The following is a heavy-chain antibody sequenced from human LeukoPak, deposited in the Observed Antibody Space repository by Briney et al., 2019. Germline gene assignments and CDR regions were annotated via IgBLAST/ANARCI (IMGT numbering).Heavy chain of an antibody. CDR2: IWYDGSNK. V-gene: IGHV3-33*01. J-gene: IGHJ4*02. D-gene: IGHD1-1*01. CDR1: GFTFSTYG. Sequence: GGSLRLSCAASGFTFSTYGIHWVRQAPGKGLEWVAVIWYDGSNKYYADSVKGRFTISRDNSKNTLYLQMNSLTAEDTAVYYCARDLDHYSDYWGQGTLVTVSS. CDR3: ARDLDHYSDY.